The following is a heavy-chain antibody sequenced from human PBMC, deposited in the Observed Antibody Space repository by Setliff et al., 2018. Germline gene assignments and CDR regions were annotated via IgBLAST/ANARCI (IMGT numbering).Heavy chain of an antibody. J-gene: IGHJ4*02. Sequence: ASVKVSCKASGYTFSNYGVTWVRQAPGQGLEWMGWVTVYNGNTEYAQNLQGRLTLTTDISTSTAYMELGSLTTDDTAVYYCARVESMVRGKNILRHFDYWGQGIQVTSPQ. V-gene: IGHV1-18*01. CDR3: ARVESMVRGKNILRHFDY. CDR1: GYTFSNYG. CDR2: VTVYNGNT. D-gene: IGHD3-10*01.